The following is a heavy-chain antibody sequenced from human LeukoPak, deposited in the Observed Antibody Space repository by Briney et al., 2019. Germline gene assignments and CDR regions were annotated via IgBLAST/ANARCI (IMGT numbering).Heavy chain of an antibody. V-gene: IGHV3-30*03. CDR2: ISYDGSNK. J-gene: IGHJ4*02. CDR1: GFTFSSYG. Sequence: PGGSLRLSCAASGFTFSSYGMHWVRQAPGKGLEWVAVISYDGSNKYYADSVKGRFTISRDNSKNTLYLQMNSLRAEDTAVYYCARKAATSWVFDYWGQGTLVTVSS. D-gene: IGHD2-15*01. CDR3: ARKAATSWVFDY.